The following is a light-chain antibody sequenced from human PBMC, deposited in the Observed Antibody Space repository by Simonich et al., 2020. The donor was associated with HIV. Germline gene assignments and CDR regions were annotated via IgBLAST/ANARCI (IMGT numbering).Light chain of an antibody. CDR1: QSLLHSNGYNY. V-gene: IGKV2-28*01. CDR2: LGS. J-gene: IGKJ5*01. CDR3: MQALQTPIT. Sequence: DIVMTQSPLSLPVTPGEPASISCRSSQSLLHSNGYNYLACYLQKPGQSPQLLIYLGSNRASGVPDRFSGSGSGTDFTLKISRVEAEDVGVYYCMQALQTPITFGQGTRLEIK.